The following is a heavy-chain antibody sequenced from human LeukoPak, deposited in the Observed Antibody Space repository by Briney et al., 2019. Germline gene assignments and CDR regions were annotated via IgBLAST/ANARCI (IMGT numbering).Heavy chain of an antibody. V-gene: IGHV3-21*01. CDR1: GFSFSSYD. CDR3: TRRGGLSSGRSFDH. D-gene: IGHD3-10*02. Sequence: PGGSLRLSCVASGFSFSSYDMHWIRQAPGKGLGWVSSISTRSSYIYSAESMKGRFTISRDNAKNSLFLQMDGLRAEDTAVYYCTRRGGLSSGRSFDHWGQGTLVTVSS. CDR2: ISTRSSYI. J-gene: IGHJ4*02.